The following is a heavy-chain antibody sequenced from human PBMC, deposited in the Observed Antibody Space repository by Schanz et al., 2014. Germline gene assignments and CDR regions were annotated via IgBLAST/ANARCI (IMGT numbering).Heavy chain of an antibody. CDR3: ARDKGGYYPFDY. Sequence: EVQLLESGGGLVQPGGSLRLSCAASGFTFSSYSMNWVRQAPGKGLEWVANIKQDESERSYVDSVKGRFTISRDNAKNSLYLQMNSLRAEDTAVYYCARDKGGYYPFDYWGQGTLVTVSS. D-gene: IGHD3-3*01. V-gene: IGHV3-7*01. CDR1: GFTFSSYS. CDR2: IKQDESER. J-gene: IGHJ4*02.